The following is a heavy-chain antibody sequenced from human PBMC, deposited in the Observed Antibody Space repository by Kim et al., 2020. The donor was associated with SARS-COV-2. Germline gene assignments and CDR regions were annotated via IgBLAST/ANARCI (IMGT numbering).Heavy chain of an antibody. CDR1: GGSVSSGSYY. CDR2: IYYSGST. V-gene: IGHV4-61*01. J-gene: IGHJ4*02. Sequence: SETLSLTCTVSGGSVSSGSYYWSWIRQPPGKGLEWIGYIYYSGSTNYNPSLKSRVTISVDTSKNQFSLKLSSVTAADTAVYYCARGPIAAADPYYFDYWGQGTLVTVSS. CDR3: ARGPIAAADPYYFDY. D-gene: IGHD6-13*01.